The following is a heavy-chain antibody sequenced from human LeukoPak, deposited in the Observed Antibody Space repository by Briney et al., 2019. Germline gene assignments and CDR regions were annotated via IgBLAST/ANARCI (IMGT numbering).Heavy chain of an antibody. CDR3: AKAPWDGYTDHHYFDY. CDR2: ISGSGGST. CDR1: GFTFSSYA. Sequence: GGSLRLSCAASGFTFSSYAMSWVRQAPGKGLEWVSAISGSGGSTYYADSVKDRFTISRDNSKNTLYLQMNSLRAEDTAVYYCAKAPWDGYTDHHYFDYWGQGTLVTVSS. J-gene: IGHJ4*02. V-gene: IGHV3-23*01. D-gene: IGHD5-24*01.